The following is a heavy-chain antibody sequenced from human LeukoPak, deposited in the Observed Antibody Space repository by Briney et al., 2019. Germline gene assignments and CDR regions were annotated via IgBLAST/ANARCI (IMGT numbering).Heavy chain of an antibody. V-gene: IGHV4-4*09. J-gene: IGHJ4*02. CDR2: IYARGGT. D-gene: IGHD2-2*01. CDR3: ARRCSSTSCPLDY. Sequence: SETLSLTCTVSGDSISTFYWTWIRQPPGKELEWIGHIYARGGTSYNPPLKSRLTISVDTSKNQFSLKLSSVTAADTAVYYCARRCSSTSCPLDYWGQGTLVTVSS. CDR1: GDSISTFY.